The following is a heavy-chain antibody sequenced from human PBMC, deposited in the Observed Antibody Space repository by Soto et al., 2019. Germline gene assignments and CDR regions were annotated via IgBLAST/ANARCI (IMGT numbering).Heavy chain of an antibody. Sequence: SETLSLTCNVSGGSISTSRSYWAWIRQPPGKGLEWLANIFYSGSTYYNPSLASRVTVSVDTSKNEFSLKLRSVTAADTAVYYCARQPTTGDTDLWFDPWGQGTWSPSPQ. V-gene: IGHV4-39*01. J-gene: IGHJ5*02. D-gene: IGHD2-21*01. CDR1: GGSISTSRSY. CDR3: ARQPTTGDTDLWFDP. CDR2: IFYSGST.